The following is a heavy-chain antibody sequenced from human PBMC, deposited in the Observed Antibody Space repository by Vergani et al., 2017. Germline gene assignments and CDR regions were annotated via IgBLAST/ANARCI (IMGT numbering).Heavy chain of an antibody. CDR1: GGSITSSSSY. J-gene: IGHJ4*02. Sequence: QLHLQESGPGLVKPSQTLSLTCTVSGGSITSSSSYWGWIRQPPGKGLEWIGNIYHSGGAYYNPSLKGRVTISVDTSKNQFSLEVTSVTAADTAIYCCARTESFILRYFHWALWGQGTLVTVSS. CDR2: IYHSGGA. D-gene: IGHD3-9*01. CDR3: ARTESFILRYFHWAL. V-gene: IGHV4-39*01.